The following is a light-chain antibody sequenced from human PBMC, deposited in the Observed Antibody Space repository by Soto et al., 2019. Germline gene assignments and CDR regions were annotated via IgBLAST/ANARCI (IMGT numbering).Light chain of an antibody. Sequence: EVVMTQSPATLSVSPGEGATLSCRASQSVSSKLAWYQQKPGRAPRLLIYGASTRATGIPARFSGSGSGTEFTLTISSLQSEDFAVDYCQQYNNWPYTFGQGTKLEIK. CDR2: GAS. J-gene: IGKJ2*01. CDR1: QSVSSK. V-gene: IGKV3-15*01. CDR3: QQYNNWPYT.